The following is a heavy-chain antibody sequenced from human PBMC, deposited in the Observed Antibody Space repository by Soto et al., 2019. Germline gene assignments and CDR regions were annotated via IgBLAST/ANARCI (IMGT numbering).Heavy chain of an antibody. CDR3: AREKNGYSYGPIDY. V-gene: IGHV1-69*13. CDR2: IIPIFGTA. J-gene: IGHJ4*02. Sequence: SVKVSCKASGGTFSSYAISWVRQAPGQGLEWMGGIIPIFGTANYAQKFQGRVTITADESTSTAYMELSSLRSEDTAVYYCAREKNGYSYGPIDYWGQGTLVTVSS. D-gene: IGHD5-18*01. CDR1: GGTFSSYA.